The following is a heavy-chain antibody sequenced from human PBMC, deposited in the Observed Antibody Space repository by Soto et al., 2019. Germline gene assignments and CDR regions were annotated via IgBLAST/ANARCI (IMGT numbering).Heavy chain of an antibody. Sequence: SETLSLTCTVSGDSISRYFWSWVRQPPGKGLEWIGYIFSSGSTNYNPPLRGRVTISIDKSHNQFSLELNSVTAADTAVYYCAKNWGDSGGGYYGMDVWGPGTTVTVSS. V-gene: IGHV4-59*01. CDR2: IFSSGST. J-gene: IGHJ6*02. CDR1: GDSISRYF. D-gene: IGHD2-21*02. CDR3: AKNWGDSGGGYYGMDV.